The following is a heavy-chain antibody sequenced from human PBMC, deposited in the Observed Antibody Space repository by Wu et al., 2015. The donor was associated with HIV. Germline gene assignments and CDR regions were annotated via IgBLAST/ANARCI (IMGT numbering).Heavy chain of an antibody. Sequence: QVQLVQSGAEVKKPGSSVKVSCKASGGTFSNSAISWVRQAPGQGLEWIGRIIPIFATTNYAQKFQDRITITADESTSTAYMELSSLTSDDTAVYFCGTIVATIDVFDIWGQGTMVTVSS. CDR1: GGTFSNSA. J-gene: IGHJ3*02. CDR2: IIPIFATT. CDR3: GTIVATIDVFDI. D-gene: IGHD5-12*01. V-gene: IGHV1-69*13.